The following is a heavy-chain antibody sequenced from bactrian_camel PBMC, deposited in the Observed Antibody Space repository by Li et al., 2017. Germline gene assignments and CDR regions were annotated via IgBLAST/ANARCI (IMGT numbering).Heavy chain of an antibody. CDR1: GYNGNPHY. V-gene: IGHV3S40*01. D-gene: IGHD7*01. Sequence: VQLVESGGGSVQAGGSLKISCVISGYNGNPHYMGWFRQAPGKEREGVAILYNATGVTFYADSVKGRFTISQDNAQRAVLLQMSSLKPEDTAMYYCAARESCASRWYLEPQRYRNWGQGTQVTVS. CDR2: LYNATGVT. CDR3: AARESCASRWYLEPQRYRN. J-gene: IGHJ4*01.